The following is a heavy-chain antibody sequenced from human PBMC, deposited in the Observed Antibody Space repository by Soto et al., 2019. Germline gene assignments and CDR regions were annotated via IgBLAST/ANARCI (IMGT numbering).Heavy chain of an antibody. J-gene: IGHJ4*02. CDR1: GGSISNAAYS. D-gene: IGHD5-18*01. Sequence: SETLSLTCPVSGGSISNAAYSWSWIRQPPGKGLEWIGYIYPSGMPFYNPSLRSRVTISIDRSNDQFSLNLKSVTAADTAVYYCARERGGYGLFDSWGQGTLVTVSS. CDR2: IYPSGMP. CDR3: ARERGGYGLFDS. V-gene: IGHV4-30-2*01.